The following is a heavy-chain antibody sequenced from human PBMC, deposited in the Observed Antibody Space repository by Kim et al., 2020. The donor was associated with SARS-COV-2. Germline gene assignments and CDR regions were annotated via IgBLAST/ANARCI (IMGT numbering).Heavy chain of an antibody. CDR3: AKVFPPWIQLWSGSY. D-gene: IGHD5-18*01. Sequence: DSVKGRFTISRDNSKNTLYLQMNSLRAEDTAVYYCAKVFPPWIQLWSGSYWGQGTLVTVSS. V-gene: IGHV3-23*01. J-gene: IGHJ4*02.